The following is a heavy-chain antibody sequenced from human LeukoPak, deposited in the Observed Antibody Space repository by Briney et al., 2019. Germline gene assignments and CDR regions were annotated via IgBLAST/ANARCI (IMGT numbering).Heavy chain of an antibody. CDR2: ISAYNGNT. CDR3: ARDGIRYDSSGYYYLGDAFDI. CDR1: GYTFTSYG. D-gene: IGHD3-22*01. V-gene: IGHV1-18*01. Sequence: ASVTVSCKASGYTFTSYGISWLRQAPGQGLEWMGWISAYNGNTNYAQKLQGRVTMTTGTSTSTAYMELRSLRSDDTAVYYCARDGIRYDSSGYYYLGDAFDIWGQGTMVTVSS. J-gene: IGHJ3*02.